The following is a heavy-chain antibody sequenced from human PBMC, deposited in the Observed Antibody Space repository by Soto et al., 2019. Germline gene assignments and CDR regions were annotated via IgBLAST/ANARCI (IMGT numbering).Heavy chain of an antibody. CDR2: IYHSGST. D-gene: IGHD3-22*01. CDR1: SGSISSINW. V-gene: IGHV4-4*02. CDR3: ARVDRDATGWFDP. J-gene: IGHJ5*02. Sequence: QVQLQESGPGLVKPSGTLSLTCAVSSGSISSINWWSWVRQPPGKGLEWIGEIYHSGSTNYNPSLKSRVTMSVDKSKNQFSLKVSSVTAADTAVYYCARVDRDATGWFDPWGQGTLVTVSS.